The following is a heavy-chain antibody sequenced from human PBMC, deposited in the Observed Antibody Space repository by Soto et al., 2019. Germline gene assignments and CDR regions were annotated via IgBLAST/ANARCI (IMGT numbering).Heavy chain of an antibody. Sequence: GGSLRLSCAASGFTFSTYWMSWVRQAPGKGLEWVANLNQDGSEKYYVDSVKGRFTISRDNAKNSLYLKMNSLKAEDTAVFFCAREKAVIMSSYYYYYGMDVWGQGTTVTVSS. D-gene: IGHD6-13*01. J-gene: IGHJ6*02. V-gene: IGHV3-7*03. CDR2: LNQDGSEK. CDR3: AREKAVIMSSYYYYYGMDV. CDR1: GFTFSTYW.